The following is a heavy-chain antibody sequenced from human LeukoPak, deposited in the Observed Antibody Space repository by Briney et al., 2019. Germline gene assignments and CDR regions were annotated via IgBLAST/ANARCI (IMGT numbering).Heavy chain of an antibody. V-gene: IGHV3-30*19. CDR2: ISYDGSNK. CDR3: ARDMSSMVSSYFDY. CDR1: GFTFSSYG. J-gene: IGHJ4*02. D-gene: IGHD5-18*01. Sequence: GRSLRLSCAASGFTFSSYGMHWVRQAPGKGLEWVAVISYDGSNKYCADSVKGRFTISRDNSKNTLYLQMNSLRAEDTAVYYCARDMSSMVSSYFDYWGQGTLVTVSS.